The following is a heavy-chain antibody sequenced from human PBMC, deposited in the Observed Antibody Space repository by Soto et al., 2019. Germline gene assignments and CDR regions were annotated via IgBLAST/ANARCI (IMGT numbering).Heavy chain of an antibody. Sequence: GASVKVSCKASGGTLSSYAISWVRQAPGQGLEWMGGIIPIFGTANYAQKFQGRVTITADESTSTAYMELSSLRSEDTAVYYCAREPPYTSAYTDWGQGTLVTVSS. J-gene: IGHJ4*02. CDR1: GGTLSSYA. CDR3: AREPPYTSAYTD. D-gene: IGHD4-4*01. V-gene: IGHV1-69*13. CDR2: IIPIFGTA.